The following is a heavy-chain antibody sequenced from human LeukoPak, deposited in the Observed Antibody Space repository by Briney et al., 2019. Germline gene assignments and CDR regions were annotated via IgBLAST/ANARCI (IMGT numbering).Heavy chain of an antibody. CDR2: ISGSASMT. J-gene: IGHJ4*02. D-gene: IGHD6-13*01. CDR3: AKWWQQQTIFDY. Sequence: GGSLRLSCAASGFTFSSYEMNWVRQAPGKGLEWVSSISGSASMTEYADSVKGRFTISRDNSKNTLYLQMNSLRAEDTAVYYCAKWWQQQTIFDYWGQGTLVTVSS. V-gene: IGHV3-23*01. CDR1: GFTFSSYE.